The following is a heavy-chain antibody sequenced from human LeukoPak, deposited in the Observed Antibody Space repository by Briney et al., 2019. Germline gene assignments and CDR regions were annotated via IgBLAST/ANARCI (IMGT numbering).Heavy chain of an antibody. Sequence: SETLSLTCTVSGGSISSSSYYWGWIRQPPGKGLEWIGSIYYSGTTYYNPSLKSRVTISADTSKNQFSLKLSSVTAADTAVYYCAGGRSSVLGYWGQGTLVTVSS. CDR2: IYYSGTT. V-gene: IGHV4-39*01. D-gene: IGHD6-19*01. J-gene: IGHJ4*02. CDR1: GGSISSSSYY. CDR3: AGGRSSVLGY.